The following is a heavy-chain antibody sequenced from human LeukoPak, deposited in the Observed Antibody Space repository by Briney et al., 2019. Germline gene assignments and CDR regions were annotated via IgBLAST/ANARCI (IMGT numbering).Heavy chain of an antibody. CDR2: INHSGST. J-gene: IGHJ4*02. V-gene: IGHV4-34*01. D-gene: IGHD6-19*01. Sequence: SETLSLTCAVYGGSFSGYYWGWIRQPPGKGLEWIGEINHSGSTNYNPSLKSRVTISVDTSKNQFSLKLSSVTAADTAVYYCARGMAVAGTRDYWGQGTLVTVSS. CDR1: GGSFSGYY. CDR3: ARGMAVAGTRDY.